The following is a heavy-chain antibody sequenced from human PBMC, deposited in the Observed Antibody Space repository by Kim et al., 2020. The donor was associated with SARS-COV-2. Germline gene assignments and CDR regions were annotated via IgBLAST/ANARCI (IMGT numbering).Heavy chain of an antibody. D-gene: IGHD1-26*01. J-gene: IGHJ4*02. Sequence: SVKGRYTISRDNAKNSLYLQMNRQRAEDTAVYYCARDSGSGWELLRHFDYWGQGTLVTVSS. V-gene: IGHV3-21*01. CDR3: ARDSGSGWELLRHFDY.